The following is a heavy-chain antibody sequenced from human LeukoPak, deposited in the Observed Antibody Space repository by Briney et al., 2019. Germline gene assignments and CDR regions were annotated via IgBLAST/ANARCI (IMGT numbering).Heavy chain of an antibody. V-gene: IGHV3-21*01. CDR1: GFTFSSYT. J-gene: IGHJ4*02. Sequence: GGSLRLSCAASGFTFSSYTMTWVRQAPGKGLEWVSSISSSSYIYYADSVKGRFTISRDNAKNSLYLQMNSLRAEDTAVYYCARADSSGYYFDYWGQGTLVTVSS. D-gene: IGHD3-22*01. CDR3: ARADSSGYYFDY. CDR2: ISSSSYI.